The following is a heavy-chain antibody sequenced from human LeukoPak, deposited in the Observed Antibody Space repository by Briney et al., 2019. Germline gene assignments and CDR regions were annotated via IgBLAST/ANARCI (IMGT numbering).Heavy chain of an antibody. CDR1: GYTFTNYG. CDR2: ISGGYINNT. Sequence: ASVKVSCKASGYTFTNYGFSCVRQAPGQGLEWMGWISGGYINNTNYAQKVQGRVTMTTDASTSTTYMELRSLRSDDTAVYYCARWLSHKGDYWGQGTLVTVSS. CDR3: ARWLSHKGDY. D-gene: IGHD5-12*01. J-gene: IGHJ4*02. V-gene: IGHV1-18*01.